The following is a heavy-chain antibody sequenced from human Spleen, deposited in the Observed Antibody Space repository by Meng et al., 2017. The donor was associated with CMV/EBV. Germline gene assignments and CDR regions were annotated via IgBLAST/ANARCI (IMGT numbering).Heavy chain of an antibody. J-gene: IGHJ6*02. D-gene: IGHD2-2*02. CDR3: ARDLRSIVVVPAAILHYYYGMDV. V-gene: IGHV1-2*02. CDR1: GYNVTGYY. CDR2: INPNSGGT. Sequence: ASVKVSCKSCGYNVTGYYRHCVRQAPGQGREWKGWINPNSGGTDYAQKFQGRVTMTRDTSISTAYMELSRLRSDDTAVYYCARDLRSIVVVPAAILHYYYGMDVWGQGTTVTVSS.